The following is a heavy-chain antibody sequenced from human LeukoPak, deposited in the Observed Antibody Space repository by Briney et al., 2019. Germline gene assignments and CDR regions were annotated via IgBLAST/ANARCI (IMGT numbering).Heavy chain of an antibody. V-gene: IGHV3-15*01. CDR1: GFTFSNAW. Sequence: GGSLRLSCAASGFTFSNAWMSWVRQAPGKGLEWAGRIKSKTDGGTTDYAAPVKGRFTISRDDSKNTLYLQMNSLKTEDTAVYYCTTDGNGGYWGQGTLVTVSS. D-gene: IGHD3-16*01. J-gene: IGHJ4*02. CDR3: TTDGNGGY. CDR2: IKSKTDGGTT.